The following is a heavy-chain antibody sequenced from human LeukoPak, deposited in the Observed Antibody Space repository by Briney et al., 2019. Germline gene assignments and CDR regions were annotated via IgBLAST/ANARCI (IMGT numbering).Heavy chain of an antibody. CDR1: GFTFSSYA. V-gene: IGHV3-30*04. D-gene: IGHD1-26*01. CDR2: ISYDGSNK. Sequence: PGRSLRLSCAASGFTFSSYAMHWVRQAPGKGLEWVAVISYDGSNKYYADSVKGRFTISRDNSKNTLYLQMNSLRAEDTAVYYCAKVVKAEWELEGDWFDPWGQGTLVTVSS. CDR3: AKVVKAEWELEGDWFDP. J-gene: IGHJ5*02.